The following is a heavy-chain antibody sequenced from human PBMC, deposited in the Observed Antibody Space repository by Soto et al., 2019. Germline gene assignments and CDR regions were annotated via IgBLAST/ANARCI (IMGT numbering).Heavy chain of an antibody. CDR1: GFTFSSYS. D-gene: IGHD3-10*01. CDR2: ISSSSSTI. Sequence: GGSLRLSCAASGFTFSSYSMNWVRQAPGKGLEWVSYISSSSSTIYYADSVKGRFTISRDNAKNSLYLQMNSLRAEDTAVYYCARDPRFGELLEYYYYYYMDVWGKGTTVTVSS. CDR3: ARDPRFGELLEYYYYYYMDV. V-gene: IGHV3-48*01. J-gene: IGHJ6*03.